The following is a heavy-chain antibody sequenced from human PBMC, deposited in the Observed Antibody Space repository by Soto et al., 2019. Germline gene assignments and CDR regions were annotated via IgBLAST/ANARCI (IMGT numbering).Heavy chain of an antibody. CDR1: GCSIISGDYY. CDR3: ASASEVTTFFAYASTFDY. D-gene: IGHD4-17*01. Sequence: TLSLTCTVSGCSIISGDYYWSWIRQPPGKGLEWIGYIYYSGSTYYNPSLKSRVTISVDTSKNQFSLKLSSVTAADTAVYYCASASEVTTFFAYASTFDYWGKGTLVTVSS. J-gene: IGHJ4*02. V-gene: IGHV4-30-4*01. CDR2: IYYSGST.